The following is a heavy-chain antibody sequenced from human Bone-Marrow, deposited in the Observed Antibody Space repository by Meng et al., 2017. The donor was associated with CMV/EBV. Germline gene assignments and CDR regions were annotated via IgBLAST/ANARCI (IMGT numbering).Heavy chain of an antibody. D-gene: IGHD6-19*01. CDR3: ATILGIAVAGHFDY. V-gene: IGHV4-39*07. Sequence: QLQLQESGPGLVRPSETLSLTFAVSGCSISSSSYYWGWIRQPPGKGLEWIGSIYYSGSTYYNPSLKSRVTISVDTSKNQFSLKLSSVTAADTAVYYCATILGIAVAGHFDYWGQGTLVTVAS. CDR2: IYYSGST. J-gene: IGHJ4*02. CDR1: GCSISSSSYY.